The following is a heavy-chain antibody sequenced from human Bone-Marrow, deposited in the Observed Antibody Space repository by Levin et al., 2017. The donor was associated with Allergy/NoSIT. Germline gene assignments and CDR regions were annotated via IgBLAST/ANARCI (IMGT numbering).Heavy chain of an antibody. CDR3: AKGTAPVDNPAFDY. J-gene: IGHJ4*02. CDR2: IYPGHSGT. D-gene: IGHD1-14*01. CDR1: GFSFTNYW. V-gene: IGHV5-51*01. Sequence: PGESLKISCKTSGFSFTNYWIGWVRQMPGKGLEWVGIIYPGHSGTRYGPSFQGQVTISADKSIGTTYLQWNSLKASDTAMYYCAKGTAPVDNPAFDYWGQGTPLIVSS.